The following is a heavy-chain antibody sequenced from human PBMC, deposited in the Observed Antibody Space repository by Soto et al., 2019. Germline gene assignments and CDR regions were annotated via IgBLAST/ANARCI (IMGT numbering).Heavy chain of an antibody. CDR1: GYTFTSYD. V-gene: IGHV1-8*01. J-gene: IGHJ3*02. Sequence: ASVKVSCKASGYTFTSYDINWVRQAIGQGLEWMGWMNPNSVNTGYAQKFQGRFTMTRNTSISTAYMELSSLRSEDTAVYYCARPPIAVANDAFDIWGQGTMVTVSS. D-gene: IGHD6-19*01. CDR2: MNPNSVNT. CDR3: ARPPIAVANDAFDI.